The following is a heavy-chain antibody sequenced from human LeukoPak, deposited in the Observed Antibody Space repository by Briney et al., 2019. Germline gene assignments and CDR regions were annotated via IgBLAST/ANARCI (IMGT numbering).Heavy chain of an antibody. CDR1: GFTFSSYA. V-gene: IGHV3-30*04. CDR2: ISYDGSNK. Sequence: PGGSLRLSCAASGFTFSSYAMHWVRQAPGKGLEWVAVISYDGSNKYYADSVKGRFTISRDNSKNTLYLQMNSLRAEDTAVYYCARDRGVRGGAVNWFDPWGQGTLVTVSS. D-gene: IGHD3-10*01. J-gene: IGHJ5*02. CDR3: ARDRGVRGGAVNWFDP.